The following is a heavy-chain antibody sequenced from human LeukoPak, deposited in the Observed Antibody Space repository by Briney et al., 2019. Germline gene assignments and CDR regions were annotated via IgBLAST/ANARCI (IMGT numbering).Heavy chain of an antibody. V-gene: IGHV1-69*01. CDR3: ARVPSRSSSYLHHRDLMSWFDP. J-gene: IGHJ5*02. CDR2: IIPIFGTA. CDR1: GGTFSSYA. D-gene: IGHD6-13*01. Sequence: SVKVSCKASGGTFSSYAISWVRQAPGQGLEWMGGIIPIFGTANYAQKFQGRVTITADESTSTAYMELSSLRSEDTAVYYCARVPSRSSSYLHHRDLMSWFDPWGQGTLVTVSS.